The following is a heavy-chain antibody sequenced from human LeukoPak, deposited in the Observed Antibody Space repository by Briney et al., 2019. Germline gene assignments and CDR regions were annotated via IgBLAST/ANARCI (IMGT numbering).Heavy chain of an antibody. CDR1: GYTFTSYY. CDR3: ARQWELGPRFAY. Sequence: SVKVSCKASGYTFTSYYMHWVRQAPGQGLEWMGIINPSGGSTSYAQKFQGRVTMTRDMSTSTVYMELSSLRSEDTAVYYCARQWELGPRFAYWGQGTLVTVSS. D-gene: IGHD1-26*01. V-gene: IGHV1-46*01. CDR2: INPSGGST. J-gene: IGHJ4*02.